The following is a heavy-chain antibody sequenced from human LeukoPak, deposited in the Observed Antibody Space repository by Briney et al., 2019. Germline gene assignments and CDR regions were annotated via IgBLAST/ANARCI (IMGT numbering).Heavy chain of an antibody. J-gene: IGHJ4*02. D-gene: IGHD4-23*01. CDR1: GFTFSSYP. CDR3: AKPTTVLTSYYFDY. V-gene: IGHV3-30*18. CDR2: ISYDGRDK. Sequence: GGSLRLSCAASGFTFSSYPMQWVRQAPGKGLEWVAIISYDGRDKFYEDSVKGRFTISRDNSKNTLYLQMNNLRAEDTAVYYCAKPTTVLTSYYFDYWGQGTLVTVSS.